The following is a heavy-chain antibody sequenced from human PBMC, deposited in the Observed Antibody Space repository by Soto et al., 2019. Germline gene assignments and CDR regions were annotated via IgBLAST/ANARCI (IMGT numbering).Heavy chain of an antibody. J-gene: IGHJ4*02. V-gene: IGHV3-30*18. CDR1: GFTFSSYA. CDR3: AKVEERWDLTLHYDS. CDR2: ISYDGPNQ. Sequence: PGGSLRLSCAASGFTFSSYAMHWVRQAPGKGLEWVAAISYDGPNQYYGDSVKGRFTISRDNSRNMLYLQMDSLRGEDTALYYCAKVEERWDLTLHYDSWGQGTLVTVSS. D-gene: IGHD1-26*01.